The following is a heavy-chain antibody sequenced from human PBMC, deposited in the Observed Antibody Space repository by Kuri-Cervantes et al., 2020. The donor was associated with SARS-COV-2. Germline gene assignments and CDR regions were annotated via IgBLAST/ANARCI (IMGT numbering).Heavy chain of an antibody. D-gene: IGHD2-2*01. Sequence: GSLRLSCAVYGGSFSGYYWSWIRQPPGKGLEWIGEINHSGSTNYNPSLKIRVTISVDTSKNQFSLKLSSVTAADTAVYYCARYPADMPWRFDSWGQGTLVTVSS. V-gene: IGHV4-34*01. CDR1: GGSFSGYY. CDR3: ARYPADMPWRFDS. CDR2: INHSGST. J-gene: IGHJ4*02.